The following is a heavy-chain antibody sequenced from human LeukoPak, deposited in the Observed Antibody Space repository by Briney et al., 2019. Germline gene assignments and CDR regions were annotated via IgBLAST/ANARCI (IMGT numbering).Heavy chain of an antibody. CDR3: ARIRPTYYYDSSGYPVAFDI. J-gene: IGHJ3*02. D-gene: IGHD3-22*01. CDR1: GGSISSYY. Sequence: PSETLSLTCTVSGGSISSYYWSWIRQPPGKGLEWIGYIYYSGSTNYNPSLKSRVTISVDTSKNQFSLKLSSVTAADTAVYYCARIRPTYYYDSSGYPVAFDIWGQGTMVTVSS. CDR2: IYYSGST. V-gene: IGHV4-59*01.